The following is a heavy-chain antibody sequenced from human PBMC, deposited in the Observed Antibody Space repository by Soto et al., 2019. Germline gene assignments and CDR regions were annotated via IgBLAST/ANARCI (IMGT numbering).Heavy chain of an antibody. CDR1: GFTVSSNY. J-gene: IGHJ6*02. CDR2: IYSGGST. D-gene: IGHD3-3*01. V-gene: IGHV3-53*01. CDR3: ARSRDFCRGFGTPPGANGKDV. Sequence: EVQLVESGGGLIQPGGALRLSCAASGFTVSSNYMTWVRQAPGKGLEWVSFIYSGGSTYYADTVKGRLTISSDKSNNHLYSQMRGLRVEDTAVHYCARSRDFCRGFGTPPGANGKDVWGQGTTVTVSS.